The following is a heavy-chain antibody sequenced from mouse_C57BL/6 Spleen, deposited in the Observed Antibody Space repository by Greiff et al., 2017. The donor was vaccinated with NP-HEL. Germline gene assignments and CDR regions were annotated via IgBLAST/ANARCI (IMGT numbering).Heavy chain of an antibody. Sequence: VQGVESGPGLVAPSQSLSIPCTVSGFSLTSSGVDWVRQSPGKGLEWLGVIWGVGSTNYNSALKSRLSISKDNSKSQVFLKMNSLQTDDTAMYYCASGDSNYPFAYWGQGTLVTVSA. V-gene: IGHV2-6*01. CDR2: IWGVGST. D-gene: IGHD2-5*01. J-gene: IGHJ3*01. CDR3: ASGDSNYPFAY. CDR1: GFSLTSSG.